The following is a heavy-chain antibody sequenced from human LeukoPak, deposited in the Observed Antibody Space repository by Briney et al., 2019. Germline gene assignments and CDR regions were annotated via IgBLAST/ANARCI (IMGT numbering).Heavy chain of an antibody. J-gene: IGHJ4*02. CDR1: GGSFSGYY. Sequence: PSETLSLTCAVYGGSFSGYYWSWIRQPPGKGLEWIGEINHSGSTNYNPSFKSRVTISVDTSKNQFSLKLSSVTAADTAVYYCARAAQLGRPNFDYWGQGTLVTVSS. V-gene: IGHV4-34*01. CDR3: ARAAQLGRPNFDY. CDR2: INHSGST. D-gene: IGHD7-27*01.